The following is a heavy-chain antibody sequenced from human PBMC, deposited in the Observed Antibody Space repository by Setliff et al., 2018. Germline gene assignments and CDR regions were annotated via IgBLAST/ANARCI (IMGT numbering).Heavy chain of an antibody. CDR1: GGTFSNYC. Sequence: RASVKVSCKASGGTFSNYCISWVRQAPGQGLEWMGGIMPKFGTPNRSQKFQGRVTITADESTSTAYMELSGLTSEDTAVYYCASHFLTVMKYYYYMDVWGKGTTVTVSS. V-gene: IGHV1-69*13. CDR3: ASHFLTVMKYYYYMDV. D-gene: IGHD5-18*01. J-gene: IGHJ6*03. CDR2: IMPKFGTP.